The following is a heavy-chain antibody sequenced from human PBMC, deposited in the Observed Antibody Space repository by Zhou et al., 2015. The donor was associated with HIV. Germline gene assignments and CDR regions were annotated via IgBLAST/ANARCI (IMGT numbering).Heavy chain of an antibody. Sequence: QVQLVQSGAEVKKPGASVKVSCKASGYTFTNYYIHWVRQAPGQGLEWMGIINPSGGTTSYAQKFQGRVTMTRDTSTTTVYMELSRVRSEDTAVYFCARDGLFYSGSGSQSYWYFDLWGRGTLVTVSS. CDR2: INPSGGTT. CDR1: GYTFTNYY. J-gene: IGHJ2*01. V-gene: IGHV1-46*01. CDR3: ARDGLFYSGSGSQSYWYFDL. D-gene: IGHD3-10*01.